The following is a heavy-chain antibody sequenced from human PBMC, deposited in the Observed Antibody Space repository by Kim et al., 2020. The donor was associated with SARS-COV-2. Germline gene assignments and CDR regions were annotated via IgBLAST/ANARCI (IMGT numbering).Heavy chain of an antibody. CDR3: ARGGGMIVAQHFGY. V-gene: IGHV4-39*07. J-gene: IGHJ4*02. D-gene: IGHD3-22*01. CDR2: IYYSGST. CDR1: GGSISSSSYY. Sequence: SETLSLTCTVSGGSISSSSYYWGWIRQPPGKGLEWIGSIYYSGSTYYNPSLKSRVTISVDTSKNQFSLKLSSVTAADTAVYYCARGGGMIVAQHFGYWGQGTLVTVSS.